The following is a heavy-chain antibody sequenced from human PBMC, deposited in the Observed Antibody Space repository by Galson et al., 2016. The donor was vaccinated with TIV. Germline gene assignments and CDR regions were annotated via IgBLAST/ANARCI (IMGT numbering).Heavy chain of an antibody. J-gene: IGHJ6*02. CDR1: GFPVSDNY. CDR2: VSDNGKT. D-gene: IGHD3-3*01. Sequence: SLRLSCAASGFPVSDNYFNWVRQAPGKGLEWVSLVSDNGKTNYADSVKGRFTISRDDSKNTVYLQMNSLRAEDTALYYCARERRFCGNECYPKYYCGMDVWGQGTTVTVS. CDR3: ARERRFCGNECYPKYYCGMDV. V-gene: IGHV3-66*03.